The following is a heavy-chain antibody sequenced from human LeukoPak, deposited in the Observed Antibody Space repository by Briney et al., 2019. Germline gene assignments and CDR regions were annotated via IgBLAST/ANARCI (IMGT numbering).Heavy chain of an antibody. CDR2: ISSSGSTI. J-gene: IGHJ6*03. Sequence: GGSLRLSCAASGFTFSDYYMSWIRQAPGKGLEWVSYISSSGSTIYYADSVKGRFTISRDNAKNSLYLQMNSLRAEDTAVYYCARAFVPGYNYMDVWGKGTTVTVSS. CDR1: GFTFSDYY. D-gene: IGHD2-2*01. V-gene: IGHV3-11*01. CDR3: ARAFVPGYNYMDV.